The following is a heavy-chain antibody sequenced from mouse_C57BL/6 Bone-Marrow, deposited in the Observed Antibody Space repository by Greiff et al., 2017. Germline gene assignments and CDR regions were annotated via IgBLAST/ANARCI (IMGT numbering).Heavy chain of an antibody. CDR3: ARAYGSSYRFDY. J-gene: IGHJ2*01. Sequence: QVQLQQPGAELVKPGASVKLSCKASGYTFTSYWMHWVKQRPGQGLEWIGMIHPNSGSTNYNEKFKSKATLTVDKSSSPAYMRLSSLTSEDSAVYYCARAYGSSYRFDYWGQGTTLTVSS. D-gene: IGHD1-1*01. V-gene: IGHV1-64*01. CDR2: IHPNSGST. CDR1: GYTFTSYW.